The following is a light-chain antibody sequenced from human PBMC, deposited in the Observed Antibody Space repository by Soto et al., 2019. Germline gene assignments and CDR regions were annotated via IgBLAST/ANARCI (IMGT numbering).Light chain of an antibody. CDR1: QGFSDY. CDR3: QRYNRAPYT. V-gene: IGKV1-27*01. CDR2: AAS. J-gene: IGKJ2*01. Sequence: DFRMTQSQSSLSAAVGDRVIITCRASQGFSDYLAWYQQKPGKVPKLLIYAASALQSGVPSRFRGSGSGTDFTLTISSLQPEDVATYYCQRYNRAPYTFGQGTKLEIK.